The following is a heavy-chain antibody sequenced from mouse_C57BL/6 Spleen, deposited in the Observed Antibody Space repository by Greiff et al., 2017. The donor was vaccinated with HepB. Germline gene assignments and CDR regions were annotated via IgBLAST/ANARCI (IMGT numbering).Heavy chain of an antibody. D-gene: IGHD1-1*01. J-gene: IGHJ3*01. CDR2: ISDGGSYT. Sequence: EVQVVESGGGLVKPGGSLKLSCAASGFTFSSYAMSWVRQTPEKRLEWVATISDGGSYTYYPDNVKGRFTISRDNAKNNLYLQMSHLKSEDTAMYYCARDQYPYYYGSSYWFAYWGQGTLVTVSA. CDR3: ARDQYPYYYGSSYWFAY. V-gene: IGHV5-4*01. CDR1: GFTFSSYA.